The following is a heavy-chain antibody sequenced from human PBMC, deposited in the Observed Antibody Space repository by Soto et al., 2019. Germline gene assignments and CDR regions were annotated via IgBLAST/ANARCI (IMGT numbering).Heavy chain of an antibody. J-gene: IGHJ4*02. CDR3: VRDWPGIGIDS. CDR1: GFTFSTYW. D-gene: IGHD1-1*01. Sequence: GGSLRLSCAASGFTFSTYWMHWVRQTPEKGLVWVSHIDSDGSSTTYADSVKGRFTISRDNAKNTLYLQMNSLRAEDTALYYCVRDWPGIGIDSWGQGTLVTSPQ. V-gene: IGHV3-74*01. CDR2: IDSDGSST.